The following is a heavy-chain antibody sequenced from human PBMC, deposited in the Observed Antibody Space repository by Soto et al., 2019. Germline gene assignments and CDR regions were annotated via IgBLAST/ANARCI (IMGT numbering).Heavy chain of an antibody. Sequence: GGSLRLSCAASGFTFSSYAMSWVRQAPGKGLEWVSAISGSGGSTYYADSVKGRFTISRDNSKNTLYLQMNSLRAEDTAVYYCAKAGVPAAGNYYYYYYMDVWGKGTTVTVSS. V-gene: IGHV3-23*01. D-gene: IGHD2-2*01. CDR1: GFTFSSYA. CDR2: ISGSGGST. J-gene: IGHJ6*03. CDR3: AKAGVPAAGNYYYYYYMDV.